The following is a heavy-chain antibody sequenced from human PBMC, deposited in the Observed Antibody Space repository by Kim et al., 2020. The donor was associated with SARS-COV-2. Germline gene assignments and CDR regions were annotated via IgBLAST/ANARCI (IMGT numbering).Heavy chain of an antibody. J-gene: IGHJ4*02. CDR3: AMVSYCSGVDY. V-gene: IGHV1-46*01. Sequence: ASVKVSCKASGYTFTSYYIHWVRQAPGQGLEWVGIIDPSGGSTSYAQKFQGRVTMTRDTSTSTVYMELSSLRSEDTAVYYCAMVSYCSGVDYWGQGTLVTVSS. D-gene: IGHD3-10*01. CDR1: GYTFTSYY. CDR2: IDPSGGST.